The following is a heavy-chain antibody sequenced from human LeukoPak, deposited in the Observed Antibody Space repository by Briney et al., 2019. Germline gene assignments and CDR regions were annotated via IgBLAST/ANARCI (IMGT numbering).Heavy chain of an antibody. CDR3: ARGYYDSSGPLSGY. J-gene: IGHJ4*02. CDR1: GFTFSSYW. D-gene: IGHD3-22*01. Sequence: GGSLRLSCAASGFTFSSYWMHWVRQAPGKGLVWVSRINSDGSSTTYADSVQGRFTISRDNAKNTLYLQMNSLRAEDTAVYYCARGYYDSSGPLSGYWGQGTLVTVSS. CDR2: INSDGSST. V-gene: IGHV3-74*01.